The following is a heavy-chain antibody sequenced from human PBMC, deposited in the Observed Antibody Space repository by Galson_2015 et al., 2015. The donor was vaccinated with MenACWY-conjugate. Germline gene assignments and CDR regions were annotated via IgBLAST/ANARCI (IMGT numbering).Heavy chain of an antibody. V-gene: IGHV1-2*04. Sequence: SVKVSCKASGYTFTGYYMHWVRQAPGQGLEWMGWINPNSGGTNYAQKFQGWVTMTRDTSISTAYMELSRLRSDDTAVYYCARVGSGSYSGFDYWGQGTLVTVSS. CDR1: GYTFTGYY. D-gene: IGHD3-10*01. J-gene: IGHJ4*02. CDR2: INPNSGGT. CDR3: ARVGSGSYSGFDY.